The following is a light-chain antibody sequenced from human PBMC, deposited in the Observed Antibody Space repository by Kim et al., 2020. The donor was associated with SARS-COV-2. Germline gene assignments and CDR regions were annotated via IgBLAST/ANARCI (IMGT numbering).Light chain of an antibody. J-gene: IGLJ2*01. CDR2: GDN. CDR3: QSYDISPTGSEV. Sequence: QSVLTQPPSVSGAPGQRVTISCTGSSSNIGAGYDVHWYQQLPGKAPKLLIFGDNNRPSGVPDRFSGSQSGTSASLAITGLQAEDEADYFCQSYDISPTGSEVFGGGTQLTVL. V-gene: IGLV1-40*01. CDR1: SSNIGAGYD.